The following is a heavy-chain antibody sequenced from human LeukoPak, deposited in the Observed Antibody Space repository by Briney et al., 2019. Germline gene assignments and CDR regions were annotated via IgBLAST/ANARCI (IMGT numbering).Heavy chain of an antibody. Sequence: PGGSLRLSCAASGFTLSSFAMSWVRQAPGKGLEWVSGISGSGGSTYYADSVKGRFTLSRDNSKNTLYLQMNSLRAEDTAVYYCTKVGVYSNFYFDYWGQGILVTVSS. CDR3: TKVGVYSNFYFDY. D-gene: IGHD4-11*01. CDR2: ISGSGGST. J-gene: IGHJ4*02. CDR1: GFTLSSFA. V-gene: IGHV3-23*01.